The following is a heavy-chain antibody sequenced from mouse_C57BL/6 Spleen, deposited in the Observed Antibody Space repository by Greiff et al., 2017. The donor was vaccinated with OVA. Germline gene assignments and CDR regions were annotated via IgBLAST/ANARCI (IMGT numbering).Heavy chain of an antibody. CDR2: IHPNSGST. Sequence: QVQLQQSGAELVKPGASVKLSCKASGYTFTSYWMHWVKQRPGQGLEWIGMIHPNSGSTNYNEKFKSKATLTVDKSSSTAYMQLSSLTSEDSAVYYCARADYGSSLWFAYWGQGTLVTVSA. D-gene: IGHD1-1*01. J-gene: IGHJ3*01. CDR3: ARADYGSSLWFAY. V-gene: IGHV1-64*01. CDR1: GYTFTSYW.